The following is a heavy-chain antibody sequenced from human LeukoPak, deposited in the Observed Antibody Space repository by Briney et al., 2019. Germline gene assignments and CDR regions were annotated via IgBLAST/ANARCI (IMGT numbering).Heavy chain of an antibody. CDR2: IGTAGGT. V-gene: IGHV3-13*01. CDR1: GFTFSSYD. Sequence: PGGSLRLSCAASGFTFSSYDMHWVRQDTGKSLEWVSAIGTAGGTHYAGSVKGRFTISRENAKNSLYLQMNSLTAGDTAVYYCARVRSDSNGWYHVLDWGQGTLVTVSS. CDR3: ARVRSDSNGWYHVLD. D-gene: IGHD6-19*01. J-gene: IGHJ4*02.